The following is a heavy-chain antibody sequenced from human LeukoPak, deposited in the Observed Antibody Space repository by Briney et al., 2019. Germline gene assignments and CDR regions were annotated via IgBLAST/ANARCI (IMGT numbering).Heavy chain of an antibody. CDR3: AKGVTMVRGMNWFDP. J-gene: IGHJ5*02. V-gene: IGHV3-23*01. D-gene: IGHD3-10*01. CDR2: ISGSGGST. CDR1: GFTFSSYA. Sequence: GGSLRLSCAASGFTFSSYAMSWVRQAPGKGLEWVSAISGSGGSTYYADSVKGRFTISRDNSKNTLYLQMNSLRAEGTAVYYCAKGVTMVRGMNWFDPWGQGTLVTVSS.